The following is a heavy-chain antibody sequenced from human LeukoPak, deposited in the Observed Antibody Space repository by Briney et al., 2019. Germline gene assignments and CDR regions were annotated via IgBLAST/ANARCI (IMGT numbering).Heavy chain of an antibody. CDR3: ARELPGSGWYVGYGMDV. V-gene: IGHV3-21*01. CDR1: GFTFSSYS. Sequence: GGSLRLSCAASGFTFSSYSMNWVRQAPGKGLEWVSSISSSSSYIYYADSVKGRFTISRDNAKNSLYLQMNSLRAEDTAVYYCARELPGSGWYVGYGMDVWGQGTTVTVSS. D-gene: IGHD6-13*01. CDR2: ISSSSSYI. J-gene: IGHJ6*02.